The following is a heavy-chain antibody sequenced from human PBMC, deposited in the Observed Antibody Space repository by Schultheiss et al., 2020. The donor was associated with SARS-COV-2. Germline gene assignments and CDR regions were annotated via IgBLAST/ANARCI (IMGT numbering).Heavy chain of an antibody. D-gene: IGHD1-26*01. Sequence: GGSLRLSCAASGFTFSSYAMHWVRQAPGKGLEWVAVISYDGSNIYYADSVKGRFTISRDNSKNTLYLQMNSLRAEDTAVYYCARVRSGSYWFSYWGQGTLVTVSS. CDR2: ISYDGSNI. CDR3: ARVRSGSYWFSY. CDR1: GFTFSSYA. J-gene: IGHJ4*02. V-gene: IGHV3-30*04.